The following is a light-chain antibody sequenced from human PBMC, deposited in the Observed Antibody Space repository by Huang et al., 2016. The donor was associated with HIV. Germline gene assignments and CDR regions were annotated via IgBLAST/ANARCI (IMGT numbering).Light chain of an antibody. CDR2: DAS. Sequence: EIVLTQSPVTLSLSPGHRATRSCRASQTIGTYLAWYQQKSGQAPRLLIYDASNRAAGIPARFSASGSETDFTLTIDGLDPDDFAIYYCQQRSKWPLTFGGGTKVEMK. V-gene: IGKV3-11*01. J-gene: IGKJ4*01. CDR3: QQRSKWPLT. CDR1: QTIGTY.